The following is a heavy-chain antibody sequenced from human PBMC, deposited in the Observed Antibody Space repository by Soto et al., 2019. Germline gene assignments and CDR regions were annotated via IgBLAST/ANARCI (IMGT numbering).Heavy chain of an antibody. V-gene: IGHV1-24*01. CDR1: GYTLTELS. D-gene: IGHD1-7*01. CDR3: ATRLREYNWNYVYFDY. CDR2: FDPEDGET. Sequence: ASVKVSCKVSGYTLTELSMHWVRQAPGKGLEWMGGFDPEDGETIYAQKFQGRVTMTEDTSTDTAYMELSSLRSEDTAVYYCATRLREYNWNYVYFDYWGQGTMVTVSS. J-gene: IGHJ4*02.